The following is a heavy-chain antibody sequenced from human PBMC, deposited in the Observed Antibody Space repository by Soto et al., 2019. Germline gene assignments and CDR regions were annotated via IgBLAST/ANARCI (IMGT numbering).Heavy chain of an antibody. J-gene: IGHJ6*02. D-gene: IGHD6-13*01. Sequence: EGQRLRPGGGWFRPGGSLRFSFAASGFPFSNYWRYWFRQAPGKGLVWVSRVNNNGTDTTHADSVKGRFTISRDNAENTLYLQMNSLRAEDTAVYYCARGGLQHALDVWGQGSTVTVSS. CDR3: ARGGLQHALDV. V-gene: IGHV3-74*03. CDR1: GFPFSNYW. CDR2: VNNNGTDT.